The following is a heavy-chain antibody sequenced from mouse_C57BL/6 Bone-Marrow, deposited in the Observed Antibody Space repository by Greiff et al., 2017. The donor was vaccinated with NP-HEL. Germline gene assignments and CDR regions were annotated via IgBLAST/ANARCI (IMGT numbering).Heavy chain of an antibody. V-gene: IGHV3-1*01. J-gene: IGHJ4*01. CDR1: GYSITSGYD. CDR2: ISYSGST. D-gene: IGHD1-1*01. CDR3: ARGGTTVVEDYAMDY. Sequence: EVHLVESGPGMVKPSQSLSLTCTVTGYSITSGYDWHWIRHFPGNKLEWMGYISYSGSTNYNPSLKSRISITHDTSKNHFFLKLNSVTTEDTATYYCARGGTTVVEDYAMDYWGQGTSVTVSS.